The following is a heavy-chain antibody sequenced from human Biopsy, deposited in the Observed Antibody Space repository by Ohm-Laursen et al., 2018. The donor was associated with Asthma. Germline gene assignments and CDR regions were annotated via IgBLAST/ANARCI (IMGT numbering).Heavy chain of an antibody. J-gene: IGHJ3*02. V-gene: IGHV1-3*01. Sequence: ASVKVSCNASGYTFTSNAIHWMRQAPGQSLEWMAWLNPVNGNTKYSQQFQGRVTITRDTSASTAYMELSSLTSEDTAVYYCAKESGSNYAFDIWGQGTMVTVSS. CDR2: LNPVNGNT. CDR3: AKESGSNYAFDI. D-gene: IGHD1-1*01. CDR1: GYTFTSNA.